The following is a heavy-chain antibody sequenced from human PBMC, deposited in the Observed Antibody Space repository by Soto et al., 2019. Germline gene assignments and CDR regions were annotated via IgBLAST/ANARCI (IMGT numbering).Heavy chain of an antibody. J-gene: IGHJ6*03. D-gene: IGHD2-15*01. CDR1: GGSISSYY. CDR2: IYYSGST. V-gene: IGHV4-59*01. Sequence: QVQLQESGPGLVKPSETLSLTCTVSGGSISSYYWSWIRQPPGKGLEWIGYIYYSGSTNYNPSLKSRVTISVDTSKNQFSLKLSSVTAADTAVYYCARVNVVVVAASPDPYYYYYYMDVWGKGTTVTVSS. CDR3: ARVNVVVVAASPDPYYYYYYMDV.